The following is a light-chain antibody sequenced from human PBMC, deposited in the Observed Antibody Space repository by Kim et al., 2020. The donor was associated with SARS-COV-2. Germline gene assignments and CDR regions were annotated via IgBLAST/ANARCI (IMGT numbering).Light chain of an antibody. CDR1: QSIRRD. CDR3: QQRSGWPRT. Sequence: LTPGERATLSCRASQSIRRDLGWYQQKAGQAPRLVIYDASSRATGIPARFSGSGSGTEFTLTISSLEPEDFAVYYCQQRSGWPRTFGQGTKVDI. V-gene: IGKV3-11*01. CDR2: DAS. J-gene: IGKJ1*01.